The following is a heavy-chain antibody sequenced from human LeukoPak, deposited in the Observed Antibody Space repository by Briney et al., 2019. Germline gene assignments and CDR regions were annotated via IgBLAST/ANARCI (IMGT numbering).Heavy chain of an antibody. J-gene: IGHJ4*02. CDR3: ARTREQWQVLDY. D-gene: IGHD6-19*01. CDR2: ISNEGSNT. CDR1: GFSFVSYG. V-gene: IGHV3-30*03. Sequence: GGSLRLSCAASGFSFVSYGIHWVRQAPGKGLEWVAVISNEGSNTYHADSVKGRFTVFRDNSKNMVYMQMNSLRVEDTAVYYCARTREQWQVLDYWGQGTLVTVSS.